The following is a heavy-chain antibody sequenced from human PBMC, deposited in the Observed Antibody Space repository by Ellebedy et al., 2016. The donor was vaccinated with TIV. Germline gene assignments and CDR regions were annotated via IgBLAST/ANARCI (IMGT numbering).Heavy chain of an antibody. Sequence: ASVKVSCKASGGTFSSYAISWVRQMPGKGLEWMGIIYPGDSDTRYSPSFQGQVTISADKSISTAYLQWSSLKASDTAMYYCASLPPAGNSGDWYFDLWGRGTLVTVSS. CDR2: IYPGDSDT. J-gene: IGHJ2*01. V-gene: IGHV5-51*01. CDR1: GGTFSSYA. CDR3: ASLPPAGNSGDWYFDL. D-gene: IGHD4-23*01.